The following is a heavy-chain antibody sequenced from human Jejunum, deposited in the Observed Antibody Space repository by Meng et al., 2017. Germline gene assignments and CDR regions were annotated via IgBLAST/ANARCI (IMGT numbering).Heavy chain of an antibody. D-gene: IGHD4-17*01. Sequence: GESLKISCAASGFTFSTYSMSWFRQAPGKGLEWVSSMTTGTTYYAESVKCRFTISRDNSKSPRYLQMNSLRVEDTAVYYCAKDKKPDGLWPFDYWGQGTLVTVAS. CDR2: MTTGTT. CDR1: GFTFSTYS. CDR3: AKDKKPDGLWPFDY. V-gene: IGHV3-23*01. J-gene: IGHJ4*02.